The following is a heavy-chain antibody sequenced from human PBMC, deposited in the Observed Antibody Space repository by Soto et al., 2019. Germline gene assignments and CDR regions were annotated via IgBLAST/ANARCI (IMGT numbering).Heavy chain of an antibody. V-gene: IGHV3-15*01. D-gene: IGHD2-2*01. CDR2: IRSEPDGGTA. CDR1: GFTFMNSG. CDR3: TTDVSCYCSSTTCNTPDNWFDP. J-gene: IGHJ5*02. Sequence: GGSLRLSCVSSGFTFMNSGMSWVRQVAGKGLEWVGRIRSEPDGGTANYAASVEGRFTVTRYDSRNTLYLQMHSLKTEDTAVYYCTTDVSCYCSSTTCNTPDNWFDPWGQGTLVTVSS.